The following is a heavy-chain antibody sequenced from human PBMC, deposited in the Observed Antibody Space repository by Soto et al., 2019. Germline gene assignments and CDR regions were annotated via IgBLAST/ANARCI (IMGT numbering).Heavy chain of an antibody. V-gene: IGHV3-33*01. J-gene: IGHJ4*02. D-gene: IGHD6-19*01. CDR3: ARDRDPGQWLTTNYFDY. CDR2: IWYHGSNK. CDR1: GFTFSSYG. Sequence: QVQLVESGGGVVQPGRSLRLSCAASGFTFSSYGMHWVRQAPGKGLEWVAVIWYHGSNKYYADAVKGRFTISRDNSKNTLYLQMNSLRAEDTAVYYCARDRDPGQWLTTNYFDYWGQGTLVTVSS.